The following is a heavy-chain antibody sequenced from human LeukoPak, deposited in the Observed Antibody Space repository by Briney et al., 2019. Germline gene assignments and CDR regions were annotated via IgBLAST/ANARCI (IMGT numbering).Heavy chain of an antibody. D-gene: IGHD3-16*01. Sequence: SETLSLTCTVSSGSINSYYWGWVRQPAGRGLEWIGRIYTTGKTDYNPSLKSRLTMSVDASKRQFSLNLTSVTAADTAIYFCARHGYTASHYFLDFWSQGTLVTVSS. J-gene: IGHJ4*02. CDR3: ARHGYTASHYFLDF. CDR2: IYTTGKT. V-gene: IGHV4-4*07. CDR1: SGSINSYY.